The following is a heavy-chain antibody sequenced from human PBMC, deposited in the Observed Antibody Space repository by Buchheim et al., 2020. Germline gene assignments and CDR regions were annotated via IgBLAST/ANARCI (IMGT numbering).Heavy chain of an antibody. CDR2: IKQDGSEK. D-gene: IGHD4-11*01. J-gene: IGHJ6*02. CDR1: GFTFSSYW. Sequence: EVQLVESGGGLVQPGGSLRLSCAASGFTFSSYWMSWVRQAPGKGLEWVANIKQDGSEKYYVDSVKGRFTISRDNAKNSLYLQMNSLRAEDTAVYYCARGTTRGSPYYYGMDVWGQGTT. CDR3: ARGTTRGSPYYYGMDV. V-gene: IGHV3-7*01.